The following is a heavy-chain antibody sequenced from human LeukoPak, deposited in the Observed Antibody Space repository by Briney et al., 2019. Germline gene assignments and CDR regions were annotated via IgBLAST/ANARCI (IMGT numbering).Heavy chain of an antibody. CDR2: IHSLRGIT. CDR1: GFAFSTYA. J-gene: IGHJ4*02. V-gene: IGHV3-23*01. CDR3: AKDALWSPSRGVY. D-gene: IGHD3-3*01. Sequence: GGSLRLSCAASGFAFSTYAMTWVRQAPGKGLEWVSTIHSLRGITYYADSVKGRFTISRDNSRNTLYLQMNSLRAEDTAVYYCAKDALWSPSRGVYWGQGTLVTVSS.